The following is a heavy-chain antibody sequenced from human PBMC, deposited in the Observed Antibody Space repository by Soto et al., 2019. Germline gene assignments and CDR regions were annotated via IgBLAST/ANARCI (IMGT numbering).Heavy chain of an antibody. CDR3: ARAYGSGYLDV. CDR1: GGSISSGGYY. CDR2: IYYSGST. V-gene: IGHV4-31*03. Sequence: QVQLQESGPGLVKPSQTLSLTYTVSGGSISSGGYYWSWIRQHPGKGLEWIGYIYYSGSTYYNPSLQRRVTLSVGTSKNQFALKLSSVTAADTAVYYCARAYGSGYLDVWGQGPTVTVSS. J-gene: IGHJ6*02. D-gene: IGHD3-10*01.